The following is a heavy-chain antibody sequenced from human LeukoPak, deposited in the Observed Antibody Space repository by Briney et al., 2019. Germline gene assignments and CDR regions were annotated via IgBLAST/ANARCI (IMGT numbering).Heavy chain of an antibody. D-gene: IGHD1-14*01. Sequence: GESLKISCKGSGYSFTSYWIGWVRQMPGKGLEWMGIIYPGDSDARYSPSLQGQVTISADKPISTAYLQWSSLKASDTAMYYCARQRRTRNPFDYWGQGTLVTVSS. V-gene: IGHV5-51*01. CDR3: ARQRRTRNPFDY. CDR1: GYSFTSYW. J-gene: IGHJ4*02. CDR2: IYPGDSDA.